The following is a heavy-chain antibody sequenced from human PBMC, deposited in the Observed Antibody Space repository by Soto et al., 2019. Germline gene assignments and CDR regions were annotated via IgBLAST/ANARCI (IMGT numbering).Heavy chain of an antibody. CDR1: GFTFSSYA. J-gene: IGHJ4*02. CDR3: AKDLLYCSSTSCSPTVEDY. V-gene: IGHV3-23*01. CDR2: ISGSGGST. D-gene: IGHD2-2*01. Sequence: PGGSLRLSCAASGFTFSSYAMSWVRQAPGKGLEWVSAISGSGGSTYYADSVKGRFTISRDNSKNTLYLQMNSLRAEDTAVYYCAKDLLYCSSTSCSPTVEDYWGQGTLVTVSS.